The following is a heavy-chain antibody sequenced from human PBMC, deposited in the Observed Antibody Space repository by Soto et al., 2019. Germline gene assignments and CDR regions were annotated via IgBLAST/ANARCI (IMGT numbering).Heavy chain of an antibody. D-gene: IGHD3-22*01. J-gene: IGHJ4*02. CDR1: RDSISSSSYY. CDR2: IYYSGST. V-gene: IGHV4-39*01. CDR3: ASYSLLSYYDSSGFYSPTLDPPVY. Sequence: SETLSLTCTVSRDSISSSSYYWAWIRQPPWKGLEWIGSIYYSGSTYYNPSLKSRVTISVDTSKNQFALKLSSVTAADTAVYYCASYSLLSYYDSSGFYSPTLDPPVYWGQGXLLT.